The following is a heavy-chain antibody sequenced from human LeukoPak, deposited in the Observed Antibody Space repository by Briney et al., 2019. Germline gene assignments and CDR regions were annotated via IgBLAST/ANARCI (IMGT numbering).Heavy chain of an antibody. Sequence: SETLSLTCNVSGGSISSYYWSWIRQPPGKELQWIGYIYYSGSTNYNPSLKSRVTMSVDTSKNQFSLKVTSVTAADTAVYYCARALLAAAGGYYYYGMDVWGQGTTVTVSS. CDR2: IYYSGST. V-gene: IGHV4-59*08. D-gene: IGHD6-13*01. CDR1: GGSISSYY. J-gene: IGHJ6*02. CDR3: ARALLAAAGGYYYYGMDV.